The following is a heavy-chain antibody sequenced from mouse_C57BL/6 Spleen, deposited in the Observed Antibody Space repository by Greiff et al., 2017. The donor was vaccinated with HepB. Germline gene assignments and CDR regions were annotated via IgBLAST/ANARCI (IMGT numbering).Heavy chain of an antibody. CDR3: ARWTGTTAPGYFDV. V-gene: IGHV1-82*01. D-gene: IGHD4-1*01. J-gene: IGHJ1*03. Sequence: VKLVESGPELVKPGASVKISCKASGYAFSSSWMNWVKQRPGKGLEWIGRIYPGDGDTNYNGKFKGKATLTADKSSSTAYMQLSSLTSEDSAVYFCARWTGTTAPGYFDVWGTGTTVTVSS. CDR2: IYPGDGDT. CDR1: GYAFSSSW.